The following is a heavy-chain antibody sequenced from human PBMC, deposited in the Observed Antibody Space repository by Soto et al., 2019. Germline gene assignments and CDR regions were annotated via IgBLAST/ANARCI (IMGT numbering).Heavy chain of an antibody. CDR1: GFTFINYA. J-gene: IGHJ2*01. CDR3: ARKVLGSTSRPDWWYFDL. D-gene: IGHD2-2*01. Sequence: EVQLLESGGGLVQPGGSLRLSCVGSGFTFINYAMNWVRQTPGKGLEWVSTISGGGDRAFDADTVKGRFTISRDNSKNPVNLQMNSLRADDTAVYYCARKVLGSTSRPDWWYFDLWGRGTLVTVSS. CDR2: ISGGGDRA. V-gene: IGHV3-23*01.